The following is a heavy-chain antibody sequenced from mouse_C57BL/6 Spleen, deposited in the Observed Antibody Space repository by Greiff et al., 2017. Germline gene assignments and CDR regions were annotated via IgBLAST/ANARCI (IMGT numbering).Heavy chain of an antibody. CDR1: GYTFTSYW. D-gene: IGHD2-2*01. V-gene: IGHV1-50*01. CDR2: IDPSDSYT. J-gene: IGHJ4*01. Sequence: QVQLQQPGAELVKPGASVKLSCKASGYTFTSYWMQWVKQRPGQGLEWIGEIDPSDSYTNYNQKFKGKATLTVDTSSSTAYMQLSSLTSEDSAVYYCARGRLRYAMDYWGQGTSVTVSS. CDR3: ARGRLRYAMDY.